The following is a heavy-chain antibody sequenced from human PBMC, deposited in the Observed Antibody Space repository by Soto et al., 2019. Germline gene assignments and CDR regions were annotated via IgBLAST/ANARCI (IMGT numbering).Heavy chain of an antibody. CDR1: GYTFTSYG. CDR2: ISAYNGNT. CDR3: ASSVGSGXYYRSGALPYYYYGMDV. D-gene: IGHD3-10*01. V-gene: IGHV1-18*01. Sequence: ASVKVSCKASGYTFTSYGISWVRQAPGQGLEWMGWISAYNGNTNYAQKLQGRVTMTTDTSTSTAYMELRSLRSDDTAVYYCASSVGSGXYYRSGALPYYYYGMDVWGQGTTVTVSS. J-gene: IGHJ6*02.